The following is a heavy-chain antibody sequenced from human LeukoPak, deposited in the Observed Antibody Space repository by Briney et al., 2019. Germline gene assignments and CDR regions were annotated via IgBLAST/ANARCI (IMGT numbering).Heavy chain of an antibody. J-gene: IGHJ5*02. CDR3: ARSGNGYCISGSCEGWSDP. V-gene: IGHV5-51*01. CDR2: IYPSDSDI. CDR1: GYRFTSCW. D-gene: IGHD2-2*03. Sequence: GESLKISCKASGYRFTSCWIGWVRQMPGKGLEWMGIIYPSDSDIRYSPSFQGQVTISVDKSITTAYLQWSSLKASDTAMYYCARSGNGYCISGSCEGWSDPWGQGTLVTVSS.